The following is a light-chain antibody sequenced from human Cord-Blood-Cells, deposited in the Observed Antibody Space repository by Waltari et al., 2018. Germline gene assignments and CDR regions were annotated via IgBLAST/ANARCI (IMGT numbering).Light chain of an antibody. CDR1: QSVSSN. Sequence: EIVMTQSPATLSVSPGERATLSCRASQSVSSNLAWYQQKPGQAPRLLIYGASTRATCIPARFCGSGSGTEFTLTISSLQSEDFAVYYCQQYNNWPLTFGPGTKVDIK. CDR3: QQYNNWPLT. V-gene: IGKV3-15*01. J-gene: IGKJ3*01. CDR2: GAS.